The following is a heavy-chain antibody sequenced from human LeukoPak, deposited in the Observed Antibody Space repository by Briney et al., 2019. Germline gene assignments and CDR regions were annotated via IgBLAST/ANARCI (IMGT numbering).Heavy chain of an antibody. V-gene: IGHV3-48*03. J-gene: IGHJ4*02. CDR2: ISSSGSTI. Sequence: GGSLRLSCAASGFTFSIYEMNWVRQAPGKGLEWVSYISSSGSTIYYADSVKGRFTISRDNAKNSLYLQMNSLRAEDTAVYYCARNSGSYYPYWGQGTLVTVSS. CDR1: GFTFSIYE. CDR3: ARNSGSYYPY. D-gene: IGHD1-26*01.